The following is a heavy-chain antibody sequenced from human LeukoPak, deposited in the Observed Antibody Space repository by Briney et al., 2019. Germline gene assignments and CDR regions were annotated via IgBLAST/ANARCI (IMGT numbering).Heavy chain of an antibody. J-gene: IGHJ4*02. CDR1: GFNFASHW. CDR3: ARAIGKSEGY. CDR2: INSGGSGT. Sequence: GGSLRLSCAASGFNFASHWMHWVRQTPGKGLVWVSRINSGGSGTSYADSVEGRFTISRDNAKNTLYLQMNSLRAADTAVYYCARAIGKSEGYCGQGTLVTVSS. V-gene: IGHV3-74*01. D-gene: IGHD4-23*01.